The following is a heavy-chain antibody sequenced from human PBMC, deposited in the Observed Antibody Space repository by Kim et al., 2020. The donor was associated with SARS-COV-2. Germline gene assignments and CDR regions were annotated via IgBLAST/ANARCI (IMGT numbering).Heavy chain of an antibody. CDR2: IWYDGSNK. CDR3: ARPLTYDSSGRYTFDI. J-gene: IGHJ3*02. V-gene: IGHV3-33*01. CDR1: GFTFSSYG. D-gene: IGHD3-22*01. Sequence: GGSLRLSCAASGFTFSSYGIHWVRQAPGKGLEWVAVIWYDGSNKYYADSVKGRFTISRDNSKNTLYLQMNSLRAEDTAVYYCARPLTYDSSGRYTFDIWGQGTMVTVSS.